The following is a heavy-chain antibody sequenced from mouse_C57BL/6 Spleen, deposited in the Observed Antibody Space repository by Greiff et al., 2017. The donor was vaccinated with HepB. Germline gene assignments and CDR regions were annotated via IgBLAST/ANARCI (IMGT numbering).Heavy chain of an antibody. CDR3: ARDDGYYFDY. Sequence: EVKLVESGGDLVKPGGSLKLSCAASGFTFSSYGMSWVRQTPDKRLEWVATISSGGSYTYYPDSVKGRFTISRDNAKNTLYLQMSSLKSEDTAMYYCARDDGYYFDYWSQGTTLTVSS. CDR2: ISSGGSYT. J-gene: IGHJ2*01. CDR1: GFTFSSYG. D-gene: IGHD2-3*01. V-gene: IGHV5-6*01.